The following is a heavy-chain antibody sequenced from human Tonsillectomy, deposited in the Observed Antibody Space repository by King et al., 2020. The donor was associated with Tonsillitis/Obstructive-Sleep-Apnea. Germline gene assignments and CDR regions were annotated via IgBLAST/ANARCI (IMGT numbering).Heavy chain of an antibody. CDR1: GFTFSRYA. J-gene: IGHJ6*02. V-gene: IGHV3-64D*06. CDR2: VSPNGGST. D-gene: IGHD2-15*01. CDR3: VKVARAAHFTGMYGMDV. Sequence: VKLVESGGGLVQPGGSLRLSCSASGFTFSRYAMHWVRQAPGKGLDYVSGVSPNGGSTYYADSVKGRFTISRDNSKNTLYLQMSSLRAEDTAVYNCVKVARAAHFTGMYGMDVWGQGTTVTVSS.